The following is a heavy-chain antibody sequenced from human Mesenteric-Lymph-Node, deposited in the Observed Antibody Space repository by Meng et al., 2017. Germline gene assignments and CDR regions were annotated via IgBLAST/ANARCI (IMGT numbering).Heavy chain of an antibody. V-gene: IGHV4-38-2*02. J-gene: IGHJ5*02. CDR1: GYSISSGYY. D-gene: IGHD3-10*01. CDR3: ARAQRAYGSGSYYNWFDP. CDR2: IYHSGST. Sequence: SETLSLTCTVSGYSISSGYYWGWIRQPPGKGLEWIGSIYHSGSTYYNPSLKSRVTISVDTSKNQFSLELKSVTAADTAVYFCARAQRAYGSGSYYNWFDPWGQGTLVTVSS.